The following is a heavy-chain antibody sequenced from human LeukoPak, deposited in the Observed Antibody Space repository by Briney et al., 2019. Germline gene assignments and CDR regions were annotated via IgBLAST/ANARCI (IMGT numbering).Heavy chain of an antibody. J-gene: IGHJ5*02. D-gene: IGHD3-10*01. V-gene: IGHV1-69*05. Sequence: GASVKVSCKASGGTFSSYAISWVRQAPGQGLEWMGRIIPIFGTANYAQKFQGKVTITTDESTSTAYMELNSLRSEDTAVYYCARAVLRAYGSGPLDPWGQGTLVTVSS. CDR3: ARAVLRAYGSGPLDP. CDR2: IIPIFGTA. CDR1: GGTFSSYA.